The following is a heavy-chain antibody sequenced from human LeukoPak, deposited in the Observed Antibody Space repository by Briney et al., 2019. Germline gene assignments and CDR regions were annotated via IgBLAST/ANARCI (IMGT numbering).Heavy chain of an antibody. CDR2: INPSGGST. J-gene: IGHJ4*01. D-gene: IGHD2-21*02. CDR1: GNAFSSYY. Sequence: ASVKVSCKASGNAFSSYYMHWVRQAPGQGLEWMGIINPSGGSTSYAQKFQGRVTMARDTSTSTVYMELSSLRSEDTAVYYCARSGSMVVTAKYKFPFAYWGHGTLVTVSS. V-gene: IGHV1-46*01. CDR3: ARSGSMVVTAKYKFPFAY.